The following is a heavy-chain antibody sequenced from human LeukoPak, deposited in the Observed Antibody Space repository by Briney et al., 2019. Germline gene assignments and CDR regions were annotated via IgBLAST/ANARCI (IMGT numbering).Heavy chain of an antibody. CDR2: VSADGDNT. Sequence: GGSLRLSCATSGFIFDHFGMNWVRQVPGKGLQWVSLVSADGDNTYYADSVRGRFTISRDNNINSLYLQLSSLGTEDTAFYYCAKGGYSVYHFDYWGQGTLVTVSS. CDR1: GFIFDHFG. D-gene: IGHD5/OR15-5a*01. V-gene: IGHV3-43*02. J-gene: IGHJ4*02. CDR3: AKGGYSVYHFDY.